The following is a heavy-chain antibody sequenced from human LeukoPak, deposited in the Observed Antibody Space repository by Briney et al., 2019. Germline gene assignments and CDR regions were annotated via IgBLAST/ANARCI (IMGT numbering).Heavy chain of an antibody. D-gene: IGHD3-10*01. CDR3: ASPSGGRYRDDALDI. J-gene: IGHJ3*02. V-gene: IGHV4-61*01. CDR2: ISYTGTT. Sequence: SETLSLTCTVSGGSVSSGSYYWSWILQPPGKRLEWIGYISYTGTTNYNPSLRSRVTISVDMSKNQIFLKLNSVTAADTAVYHCASPSGGRYRDDALDIWGQGTMVTVSS. CDR1: GGSVSSGSYY.